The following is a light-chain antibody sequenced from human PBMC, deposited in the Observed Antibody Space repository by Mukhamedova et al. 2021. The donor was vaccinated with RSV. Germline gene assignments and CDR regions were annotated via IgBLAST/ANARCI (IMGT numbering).Light chain of an antibody. J-gene: IGKJ2*01. Sequence: LSCRASESVSSNLAWYQHKPGQAPRLIIHGGAARATGTQARFSGSGSGTEFTLTISSLQSEDFAVYYCQQYNNWPPYTFGQGTKL. CDR2: GGA. CDR1: ESVSSN. CDR3: QQYNNWPPYT. V-gene: IGKV3-15*01.